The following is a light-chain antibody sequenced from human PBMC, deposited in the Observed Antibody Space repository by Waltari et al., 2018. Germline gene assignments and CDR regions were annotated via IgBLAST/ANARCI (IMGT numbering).Light chain of an antibody. V-gene: IGKV1-39*01. CDR1: QGIGIN. Sequence: DIQMTQSPSSLSASVGDTVTITCQASQGIGINLNWYQQKPGKAPKLLISSTSSLQSGIPSRFSGSGSGTDFTLTISSLLPEDFATYYCQQGYSYPRTFGQGTKVEIK. CDR2: STS. J-gene: IGKJ1*01. CDR3: QQGYSYPRT.